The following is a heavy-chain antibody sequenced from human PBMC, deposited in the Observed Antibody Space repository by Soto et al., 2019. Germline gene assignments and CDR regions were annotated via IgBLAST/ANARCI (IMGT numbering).Heavy chain of an antibody. V-gene: IGHV3-30*18. CDR3: AKGGVGFFPVDGMDV. J-gene: IGHJ6*02. Sequence: QVQLVESGGGVVQPGRSLRLSCAASGFTFSSYGMHWVRQAPGKGLEWVAVISYDGSNKYYADSVKGRFTISRDNSKNTLYLQMNSLRAEDTAGYYCAKGGVGFFPVDGMDVWGQGTTVTVSS. D-gene: IGHD1-26*01. CDR1: GFTFSSYG. CDR2: ISYDGSNK.